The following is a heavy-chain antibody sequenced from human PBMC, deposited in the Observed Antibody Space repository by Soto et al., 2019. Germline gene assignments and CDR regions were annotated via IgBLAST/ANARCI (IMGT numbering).Heavy chain of an antibody. CDR2: VNNDGTDT. CDR3: ARGGLQHALDV. Sequence: MRLSCAASDFTFSNYWMYWVRQAPGKGLVWVSRVNNDGTDTTHADSVKGRFTISRGNAENTLYLQMNSLRAEDTAVYYCARGGLQHALDVWGQGSTVTVSS. V-gene: IGHV3-74*03. CDR1: DFTFSNYW. J-gene: IGHJ6*02. D-gene: IGHD6-13*01.